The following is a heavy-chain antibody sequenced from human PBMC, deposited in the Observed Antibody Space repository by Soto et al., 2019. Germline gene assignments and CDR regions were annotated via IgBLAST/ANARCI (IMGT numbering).Heavy chain of an antibody. CDR2: IYYSGST. Sequence: QVQLQESGPGLVKPSQTLSLTCTVSGGSISSGGYYWSWIRQHPGKGLEWIGWIYYSGSTYYNPSLESRVTMSVDTSKNQFSLKLSSMTAADTAVYYRARLCGDVCSSPYFDNWGQGTLVTVSS. J-gene: IGHJ4*02. V-gene: IGHV4-31*03. D-gene: IGHD2-21*02. CDR3: ARLCGDVCSSPYFDN. CDR1: GGSISSGGYY.